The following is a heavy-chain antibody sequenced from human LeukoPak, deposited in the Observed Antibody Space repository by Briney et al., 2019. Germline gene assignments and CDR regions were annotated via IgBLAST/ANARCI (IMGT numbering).Heavy chain of an antibody. D-gene: IGHD3-16*01. CDR3: ARDYIGGWNDY. J-gene: IGHJ4*02. Sequence: GGSLRLSCAASGFIFSDYYMTWIRQAPGKGLEWVSYVTSSGGHMYYADSAKGRFTISRDNAKNSLYLQMNSLRAEDTAVYFCARDYIGGWNDYWGQGTLVTVSS. V-gene: IGHV3-11*04. CDR2: VTSSGGHM. CDR1: GFIFSDYY.